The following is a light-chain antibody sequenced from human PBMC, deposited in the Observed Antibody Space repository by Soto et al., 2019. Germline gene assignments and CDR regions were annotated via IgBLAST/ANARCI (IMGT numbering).Light chain of an antibody. V-gene: IGLV2-18*02. J-gene: IGLJ1*01. CDR1: TSDIGSYNR. Sequence: QSALTQPASVSGSPGQSITISCTGTTSDIGSYNRVSWYQQPPGTAPNLIIYEVNNRPSGVPDRFSGSKSGNTASLTISGLQAEDEADYYCNSFTTSSTYVFGTGTKLTVL. CDR2: EVN. CDR3: NSFTTSSTYV.